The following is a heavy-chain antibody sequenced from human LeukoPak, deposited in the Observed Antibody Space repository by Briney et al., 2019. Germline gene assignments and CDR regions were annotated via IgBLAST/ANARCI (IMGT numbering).Heavy chain of an antibody. Sequence: SETLSLTCTVSGGSISSNSYYWGWIRQPPGKGLEWIGSIYYSGSAYYNPSLKSRVTISVDTSKNHFSLKLSSVTAADTAVYYCARHRYYYRSGSYYGAPYYMDVWGKGTTVTISS. CDR3: ARHRYYYRSGSYYGAPYYMDV. CDR2: IYYSGSA. CDR1: GGSISSNSYY. V-gene: IGHV4-39*01. D-gene: IGHD3-10*01. J-gene: IGHJ6*03.